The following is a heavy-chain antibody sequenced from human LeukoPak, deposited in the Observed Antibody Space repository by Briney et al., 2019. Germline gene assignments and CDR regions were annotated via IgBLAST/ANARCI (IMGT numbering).Heavy chain of an antibody. CDR1: GFTFSTYW. CDR2: IKGDESAR. D-gene: IGHD1-26*01. CDR3: ARDVVGSLDY. Sequence: PGGSLRLSCAASGFTFSTYWMAWVRQAPGKGLEWVANIKGDESARHQADSVKGRFTIPRDNTQKSVYLQMSSLRGEDTAVYYCARDVVGSLDYWGQGTLVTVSS. V-gene: IGHV3-7*01. J-gene: IGHJ4*02.